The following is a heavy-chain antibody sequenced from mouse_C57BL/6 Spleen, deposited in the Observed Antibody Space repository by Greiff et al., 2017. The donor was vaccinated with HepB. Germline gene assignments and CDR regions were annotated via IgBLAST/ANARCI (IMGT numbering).Heavy chain of an antibody. CDR2: ISSGSSTI. V-gene: IGHV5-17*01. Sequence: EVKLVESGGGLVKPGGSLKLSCAASGFTFSDYGMHWVRQAPEKGLEWVAYISSGSSTIYYADTVKGRFTISRDNAKNTLFLQMTSLRSEDTAMYYCARPGDYDGYYAWFAYWGQGTLVTVSA. D-gene: IGHD2-3*01. CDR1: GFTFSDYG. CDR3: ARPGDYDGYYAWFAY. J-gene: IGHJ3*01.